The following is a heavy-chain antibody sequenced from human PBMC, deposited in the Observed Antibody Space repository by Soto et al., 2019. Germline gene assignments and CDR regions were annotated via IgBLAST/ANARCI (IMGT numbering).Heavy chain of an antibody. V-gene: IGHV4-30-4*01. CDR2: IYYSGNT. D-gene: IGHD3-16*01. Sequence: SETLSLTCTVSGGSTSSDNYWSWIRQPPGKGLEWIGHIYYSGNTDYNPSLKGRLAISIDTSKNQFSLKLSSVTAADTAVYFCAREGGESSDGLYYLDSWGQGSLVTVSS. CDR1: GGSTSSDNY. CDR3: AREGGESSDGLYYLDS. J-gene: IGHJ4*02.